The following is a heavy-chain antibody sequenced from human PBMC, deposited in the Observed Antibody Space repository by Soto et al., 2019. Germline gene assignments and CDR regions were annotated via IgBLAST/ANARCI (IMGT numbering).Heavy chain of an antibody. V-gene: IGHV1-69*13. J-gene: IGHJ4*02. CDR1: GGSFSSYA. D-gene: IGHD2-21*02. CDR2: IIPIFGTA. CDR3: ASGTRRVVVTANFDY. Sequence: ASVKGSCKASGGSFSSYAISWVRQAPGQGLEWMGGIIPIFGTANYAQKFQGRVTITADESTSTAYMELSSLRSEDTAVYYCASGTRRVVVTANFDYWGQGTLVTVSS.